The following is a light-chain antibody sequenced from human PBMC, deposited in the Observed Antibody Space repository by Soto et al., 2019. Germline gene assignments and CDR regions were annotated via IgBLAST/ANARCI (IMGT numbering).Light chain of an antibody. CDR1: QSVSSS. V-gene: IGKV3-15*01. CDR3: QQYNSYSIT. Sequence: DMFMTQSPPTPSASSCGIATLSCRASQSVSSSLAWYQQKPGRSPRLLIYGASTRAIGIPARFSGSGSGTEFTLTISSLQPDDFATYYCQQYNSYSITFGQGTRLEI. J-gene: IGKJ5*01. CDR2: GAS.